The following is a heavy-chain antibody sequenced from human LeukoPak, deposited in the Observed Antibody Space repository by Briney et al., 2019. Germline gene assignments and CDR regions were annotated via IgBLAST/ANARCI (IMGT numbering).Heavy chain of an antibody. J-gene: IGHJ4*02. CDR1: GFTFSSYS. Sequence: GGSLRLSCAASGFTFSSYSMNWVRQAPGKGLEWVSSISSSSSYIYYADSVKGRFTISRDNAKNSLYLQMNSLRAEDTALYYCAKTPYSGYGYFDYWGQGTLVTVSS. V-gene: IGHV3-21*04. D-gene: IGHD5-12*01. CDR3: AKTPYSGYGYFDY. CDR2: ISSSSSYI.